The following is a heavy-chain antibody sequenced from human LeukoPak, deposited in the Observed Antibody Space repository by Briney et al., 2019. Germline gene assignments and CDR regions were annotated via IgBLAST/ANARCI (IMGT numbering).Heavy chain of an antibody. Sequence: GSLRLSCAASGFTFSSYWMSWVRQAPGKGLEWVANIKHDGSEKYYVDSVKGRFTISRDNAKSSLYLQMNNLRVEDTAVYYCARITWSLGAFDIWGQGTTVTVSS. J-gene: IGHJ3*02. CDR2: IKHDGSEK. D-gene: IGHD3-16*01. CDR1: GFTFSSYW. V-gene: IGHV3-7*01. CDR3: ARITWSLGAFDI.